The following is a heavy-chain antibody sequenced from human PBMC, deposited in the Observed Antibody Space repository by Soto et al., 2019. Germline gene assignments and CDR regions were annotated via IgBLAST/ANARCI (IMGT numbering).Heavy chain of an antibody. V-gene: IGHV3-30*18. CDR3: AKDLYKYYFDY. Sequence: GGSLRLSXAASGFTFSSYGMHWVRQAPGKGLEWVAVISYDGSNKYYADSVKGRFTISRDNSKNTLYLQMNSLRAEDTAVYYCAKDLYKYYFDYWGQGTLVTVSS. CDR2: ISYDGSNK. J-gene: IGHJ4*02. D-gene: IGHD1-20*01. CDR1: GFTFSSYG.